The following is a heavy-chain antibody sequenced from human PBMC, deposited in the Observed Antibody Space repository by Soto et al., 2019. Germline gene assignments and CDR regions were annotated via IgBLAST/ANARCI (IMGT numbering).Heavy chain of an antibody. CDR3: ARVGNFGSAAGLLDY. V-gene: IGHV1-18*01. D-gene: IGHD6-13*01. CDR1: GYTFTSYD. J-gene: IGHJ4*02. Sequence: QVQLVQSGAEVKKPGASVKVSCKASGYTFTSYDISWVRQAPGQGLEWMGWISAYNGNTNYAQKFQGRVTMTTDTSTSTAYMELRSLRPDDTAVYYCARVGNFGSAAGLLDYWGQGTLVTVSS. CDR2: ISAYNGNT.